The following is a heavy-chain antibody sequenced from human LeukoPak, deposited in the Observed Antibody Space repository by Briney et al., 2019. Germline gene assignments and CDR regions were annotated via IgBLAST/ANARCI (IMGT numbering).Heavy chain of an antibody. J-gene: IGHJ6*02. V-gene: IGHV3-7*01. CDR3: ARDDSCYDIRYGMDV. CDR2: IKQDGSEK. CDR1: GFTFSSYW. D-gene: IGHD3-9*01. Sequence: GSLRLSCAASGFTFSSYWMSWVRQAPGKGLEWVANIKQDGSEKYYVDSVKGRFTISRDNAKNSLYLQMNSLRAEDTAVYYCARDDSCYDIRYGMDVWGQGTTVTASS.